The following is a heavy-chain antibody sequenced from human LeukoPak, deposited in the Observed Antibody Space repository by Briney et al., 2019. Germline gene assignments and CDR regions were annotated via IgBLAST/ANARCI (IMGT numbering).Heavy chain of an antibody. CDR1: GFTFSSYA. CDR2: ISSNGGST. Sequence: GGSLRLSCAASGFTFSSYAMHWVRQAPGKGLEYVSAISSNGGSTYYANSVKGRFTVSRDNAKNSLYLQMNSLRAEDTALYYCAKDIAAAGPPIRFDYWGQGTLVTVSS. CDR3: AKDIAAAGPPIRFDY. V-gene: IGHV3-64*01. D-gene: IGHD6-13*01. J-gene: IGHJ4*02.